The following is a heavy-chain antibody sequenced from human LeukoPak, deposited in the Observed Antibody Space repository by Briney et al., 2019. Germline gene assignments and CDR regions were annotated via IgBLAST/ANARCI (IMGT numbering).Heavy chain of an antibody. CDR3: AKRGRGYYDY. Sequence: GGSLRLSCAASGFTVFSDNMSWVRQSPGKGLEWVSVVYSGDDGTNYAESVRGRFTISRDNSKNTVYLQMNSLRVEDTGVYYCAKRGRGYYDYWGQGTLVTVSS. D-gene: IGHD2-21*01. CDR1: GFTVFSDN. J-gene: IGHJ4*02. CDR2: VYSGDDGT. V-gene: IGHV3-66*02.